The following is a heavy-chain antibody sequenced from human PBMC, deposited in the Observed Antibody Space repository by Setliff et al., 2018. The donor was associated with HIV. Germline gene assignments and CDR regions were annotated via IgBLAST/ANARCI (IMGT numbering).Heavy chain of an antibody. J-gene: IGHJ6*02. Sequence: KPSETLSLTCTVSGGSISSYYWSWIRQPPGKGLELIGYIYYSGSTNYNPSLKSRVTISVDTSKNQFSLKLSSVTAADTAVYYCARDRWSVAGAYYYYGMDVWGQGTTVTVSS. CDR1: GGSISSYY. D-gene: IGHD6-19*01. V-gene: IGHV4-59*01. CDR2: IYYSGST. CDR3: ARDRWSVAGAYYYYGMDV.